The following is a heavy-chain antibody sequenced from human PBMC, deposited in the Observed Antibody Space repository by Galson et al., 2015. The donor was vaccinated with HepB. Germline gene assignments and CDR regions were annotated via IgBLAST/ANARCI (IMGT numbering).Heavy chain of an antibody. CDR1: GFTLSSYG. V-gene: IGHV3-7*01. CDR2: IKADGSGQ. J-gene: IGHJ6*04. D-gene: IGHD7-27*01. Sequence: SLRLSCAASGFTLSSYGMSWVRQPPGKGLEWVATIKADGSGQYYVDSVKGRFTISRDNANNSLYLQMNGLRAEDTAVYYCGRSWGLGDVWGKGTTVTVSS. CDR3: GRSWGLGDV.